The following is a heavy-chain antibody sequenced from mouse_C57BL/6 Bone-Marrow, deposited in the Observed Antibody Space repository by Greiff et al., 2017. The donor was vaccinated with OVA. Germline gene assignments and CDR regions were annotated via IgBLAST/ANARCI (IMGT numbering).Heavy chain of an antibody. D-gene: IGHD2-3*01. CDR1: GYAFSSYW. CDR3: ARGGYYAWFAY. V-gene: IGHV1-80*01. J-gene: IGHJ3*01. CDR2: IYPGDGDT. Sequence: VQLQQSGAELVKPGASVKISCKASGYAFSSYWMNWVKQRPGKGLEWIGQIYPGDGDTNYNGKFKGKATLTLDSSSSTAYMQLSSLTSEDSAVYYCARGGYYAWFAYWGQGTLVTVSA.